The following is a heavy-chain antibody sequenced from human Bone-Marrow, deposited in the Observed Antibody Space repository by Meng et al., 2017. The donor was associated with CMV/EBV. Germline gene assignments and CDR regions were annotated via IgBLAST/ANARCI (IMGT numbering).Heavy chain of an antibody. D-gene: IGHD4-11*01. J-gene: IGHJ4*02. CDR1: GGTFSSYA. CDR2: IIPIFGTA. CDR3: ASQPIRLGRFDY. Sequence: SVKVSCKASGGTFSSYAISWVRQAPGQGLEWMGGIIPIFGTANYAQKFQGRVTITTDESTSTAYMELSSLRSEDTAVYYCASQPIRLGRFDYWGQGTPVTVSS. V-gene: IGHV1-69*05.